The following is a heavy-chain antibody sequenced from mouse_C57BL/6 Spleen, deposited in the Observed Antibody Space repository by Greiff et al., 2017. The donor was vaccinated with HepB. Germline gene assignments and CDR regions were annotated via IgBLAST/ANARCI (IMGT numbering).Heavy chain of an antibody. CDR2: IYPGDGDT. Sequence: QVQLQQSGPELVKPGASVKISCKASGYAFSSSWMNWVKQRPGKGLEWIGRIYPGDGDTNYNGKFKGKATLTADKSSSTAYMQLSSLTSEDSAVYFCASGYSYAMDYWGQGTSVTVSS. CDR1: GYAFSSSW. J-gene: IGHJ4*01. D-gene: IGHD2-3*01. V-gene: IGHV1-82*01. CDR3: ASGYSYAMDY.